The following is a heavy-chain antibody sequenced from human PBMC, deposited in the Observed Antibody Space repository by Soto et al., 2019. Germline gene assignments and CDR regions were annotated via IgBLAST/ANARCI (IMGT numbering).Heavy chain of an antibody. D-gene: IGHD4-4*01. CDR1: GYTFTSYA. Sequence: ASVKVSCKASGYTFTSYAMHWVRQAPGQRLEWMGWINAGNGNTKYSQKFQGRVTITRDTSASTAYMELSSLRSEDTAVYYCASRLMTTVLDYYYYYGMDVWSQGTTVTVSS. CDR3: ASRLMTTVLDYYYYYGMDV. V-gene: IGHV1-3*01. CDR2: INAGNGNT. J-gene: IGHJ6*02.